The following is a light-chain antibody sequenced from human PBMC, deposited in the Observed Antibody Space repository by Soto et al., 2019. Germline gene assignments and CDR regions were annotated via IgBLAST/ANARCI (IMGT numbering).Light chain of an antibody. J-gene: IGKJ1*01. CDR1: QGIRNE. CDR3: QHYNSYSEA. V-gene: IGKV1-17*01. Sequence: IQVTQSPSSLSASVGDRVTTTCRASQGIRNELSWYQQKPGKAPKFLIFAASNLQSGVPSRFSGSGSATEFTLTISSLQPDDFATYYCQHYNSYSEAFGQGTKVDIK. CDR2: AAS.